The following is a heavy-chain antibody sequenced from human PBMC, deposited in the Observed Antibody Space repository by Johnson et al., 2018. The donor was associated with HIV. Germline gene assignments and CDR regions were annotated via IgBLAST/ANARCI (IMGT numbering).Heavy chain of an antibody. D-gene: IGHD1-26*01. CDR1: GFNFSNYG. J-gene: IGHJ3*02. CDR3: ARGSGSYYSNAFDI. Sequence: QVQLVESGGGVVQPGGSLRLSCAASGFNFSNYGMHWVRQEPGKGLEWVTFIRYDGNNKYYTDSVKGRFTISRDNSKNTLYLQMNSLRAEDTALYCCARGSGSYYSNAFDIWGQGTMVTVSS. V-gene: IGHV3-30*02. CDR2: IRYDGNNK.